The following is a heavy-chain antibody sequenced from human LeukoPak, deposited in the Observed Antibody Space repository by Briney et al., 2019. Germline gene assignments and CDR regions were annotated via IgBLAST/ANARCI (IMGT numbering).Heavy chain of an antibody. D-gene: IGHD2-21*01. CDR3: ARVPPRYCGGDC. CDR2: IIPILGIA. V-gene: IGHV1-69*02. J-gene: IGHJ4*02. Sequence: SVKVSCKASGGTFSSYTISWVRQAPGQGLEWMGRIIPILGIADYAQKFQGRVTITADKSTSTAYMELSSLRSEDTAVYYCARVPPRYCGGDCWGQGTLVTVSS. CDR1: GGTFSSYT.